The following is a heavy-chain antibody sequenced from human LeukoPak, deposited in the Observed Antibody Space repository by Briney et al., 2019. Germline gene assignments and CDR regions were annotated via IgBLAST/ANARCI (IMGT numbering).Heavy chain of an antibody. CDR2: IYTSGST. Sequence: SQTLSLTCTVSGGSISSGSYYWSWIRQPAGKGLEWNGRIYTSGSTNYNPSLKSRVTISVDTSKNQFSLKLSSVTAADTAVYYCARSTTVDAFDIWGQGTMVTVSS. J-gene: IGHJ3*02. D-gene: IGHD4-17*01. CDR3: ARSTTVDAFDI. CDR1: GGSISSGSYY. V-gene: IGHV4-61*02.